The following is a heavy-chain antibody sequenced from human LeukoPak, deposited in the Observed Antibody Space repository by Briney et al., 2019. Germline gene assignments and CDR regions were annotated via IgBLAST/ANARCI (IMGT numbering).Heavy chain of an antibody. CDR3: ARDKDGYNMEYYFDY. J-gene: IGHJ4*02. CDR1: GFTFSSYG. CDR2: IRYDGSNK. V-gene: IGHV3-33*08. D-gene: IGHD5-24*01. Sequence: PGGSLRLSCAASGFTFSSYGMHWVRQAPGKGLEWVAVIRYDGSNKYYADSVKGRFTISRDNTQSTLYLEMNNLRAEDTAVYYCARDKDGYNMEYYFDYWGQGTLVTVSS.